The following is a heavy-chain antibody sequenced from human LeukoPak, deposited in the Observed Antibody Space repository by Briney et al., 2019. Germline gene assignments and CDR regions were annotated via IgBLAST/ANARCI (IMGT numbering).Heavy chain of an antibody. Sequence: GGSLKLSCAASGFTFSSYGMHWVRQAPGKGLEWVAFIRYDGSNKYYADSVKGRFTISRDNSKNTLYLQMNSLRAEDTAVYYCAKERDTAMVTIDYWGQGTLVTVSS. CDR1: GFTFSSYG. J-gene: IGHJ4*02. CDR2: IRYDGSNK. V-gene: IGHV3-30*02. D-gene: IGHD5-18*01. CDR3: AKERDTAMVTIDY.